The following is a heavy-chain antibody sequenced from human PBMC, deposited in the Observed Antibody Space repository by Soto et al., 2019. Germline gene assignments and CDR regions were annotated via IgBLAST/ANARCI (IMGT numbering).Heavy chain of an antibody. D-gene: IGHD4-4*01. CDR2: ISSSSGTI. Sequence: QNTGKGLEWVSYISSSSGTIYYADSVKGRFTISRDNAKNSLYLQMNSLRDEDTAFYYSTREHHTNYPTCLDP. CDR3: TREHHTNYPTCLDP. J-gene: IGHJ5*02. V-gene: IGHV3-48*02.